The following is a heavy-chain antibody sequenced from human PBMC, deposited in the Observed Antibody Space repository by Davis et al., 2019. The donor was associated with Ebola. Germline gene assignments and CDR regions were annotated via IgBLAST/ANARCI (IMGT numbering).Heavy chain of an antibody. CDR2: IWYDGSNK. D-gene: IGHD1-26*01. V-gene: IGHV3-33*01. J-gene: IGHJ4*02. CDR3: AREEKGLLSSFDY. Sequence: GESLKLSCAASGFTFSSYGMHWVRQAPGKGLEWVAVIWYDGSNKYYADSVKGRFTISRDNSKNTLYLQMNSLRAEDTAVYYCAREEKGLLSSFDYWGQGTLVTVSS. CDR1: GFTFSSYG.